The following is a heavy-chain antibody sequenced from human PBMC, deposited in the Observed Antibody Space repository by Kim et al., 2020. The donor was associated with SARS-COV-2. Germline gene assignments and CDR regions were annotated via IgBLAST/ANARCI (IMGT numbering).Heavy chain of an antibody. CDR3: AREGLRSDAFDI. Sequence: YYADSVKGRCTISRDNAKNSLNLQMNSLRAEDTAVYYCAREGLRSDAFDIWGQGTMVTVSS. V-gene: IGHV3-21*01. J-gene: IGHJ3*02. D-gene: IGHD5-12*01.